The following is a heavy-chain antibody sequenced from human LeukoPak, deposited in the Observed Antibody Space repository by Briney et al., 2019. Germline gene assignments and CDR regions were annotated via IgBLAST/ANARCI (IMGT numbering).Heavy chain of an antibody. J-gene: IGHJ4*02. Sequence: GESLKISCKAPGYRFTSYWIGWVRQMPGKGLEWTGIIYPGDSDTRYSPSFQGQVTISADKSIYTAYLQWSSLKASDTAMYYCTIHSGNSGQAYWGQGTLVTVSS. D-gene: IGHD4-23*01. V-gene: IGHV5-51*01. CDR1: GYRFTSYW. CDR3: TIHSGNSGQAY. CDR2: IYPGDSDT.